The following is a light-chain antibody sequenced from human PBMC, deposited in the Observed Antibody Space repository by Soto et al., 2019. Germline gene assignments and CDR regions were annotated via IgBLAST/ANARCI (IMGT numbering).Light chain of an antibody. J-gene: IGLJ2*01. V-gene: IGLV1-40*01. CDR2: GNS. Sequence: QSVLTQPPSVSGAPGQGVTISCTGSSSNIGAGYDVHWYQQLPGTAPKLLIYGNSIRPSGVPDRFSGSKSGTSASLAITGLQAEDEADYYCQSYDTSLSAVVFGGGTKLTVL. CDR1: SSNIGAGYD. CDR3: QSYDTSLSAVV.